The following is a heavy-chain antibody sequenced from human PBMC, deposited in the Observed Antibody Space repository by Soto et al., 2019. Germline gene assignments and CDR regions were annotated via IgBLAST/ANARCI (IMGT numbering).Heavy chain of an antibody. CDR2: ISGSGGSA. V-gene: IGHV3-23*01. CDR1: GFTFSSYA. D-gene: IGHD3-10*02. Sequence: GGSLRLSCAASGFTFSSYAMSWVRQAPGKGLEWVSAISGSGGSAYYADSVKGRFTISRDNSKNTLYLQMNSLRAEDTAVYYCAKDRFVRGFNWFDPWGQGTPVTVSS. J-gene: IGHJ5*02. CDR3: AKDRFVRGFNWFDP.